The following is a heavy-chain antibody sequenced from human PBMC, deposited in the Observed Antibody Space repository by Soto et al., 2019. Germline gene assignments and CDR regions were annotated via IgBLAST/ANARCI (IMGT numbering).Heavy chain of an antibody. CDR3: ATDLNTFVGFY. CDR1: GFTVSSNY. CDR2: INSDGSST. D-gene: IGHD2-2*02. V-gene: IGHV3-74*01. Sequence: GGSLRLSCAASGFTVSSNYMSWVRQAPGKGLEWVSRINSDGSSTSYADSVKGRFTISRDNAKNTLYLQMNSLRAEDTAVYYCATDLNTFVGFYWGQGTLVTVSS. J-gene: IGHJ4*02.